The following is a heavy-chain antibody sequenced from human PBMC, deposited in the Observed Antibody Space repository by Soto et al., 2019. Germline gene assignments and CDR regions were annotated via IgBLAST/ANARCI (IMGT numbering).Heavy chain of an antibody. CDR3: ARGEEQLAYFDY. J-gene: IGHJ4*02. CDR1: GGTFSSYT. V-gene: IGHV1-69*02. D-gene: IGHD6-6*01. CDR2: IIPILGIA. Sequence: SVKVSCKASGGTFSSYTISWVRQAPGQGLEWMGRIIPILGIANYAQKFQGRVTITADKSTSTAYMELSSLRSEDTAVYYCARGEEQLAYFDYWGQGTLVTVSS.